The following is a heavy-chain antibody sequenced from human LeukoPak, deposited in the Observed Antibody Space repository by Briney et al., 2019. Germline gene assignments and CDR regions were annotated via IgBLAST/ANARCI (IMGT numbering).Heavy chain of an antibody. CDR2: IKHDGSEK. CDR3: ATQASYDFWSGLSYFDN. Sequence: GGSLRLSCAASGFTFNTYWMTWVRQAPGKGLQWVANIKHDGSEKNYVDSVKGRFTISRDNAKKSLYLQMSSLRGEDTAVYYCATQASYDFWSGLSYFDNWGQGTLVGVSS. V-gene: IGHV3-7*01. D-gene: IGHD3-3*01. J-gene: IGHJ4*02. CDR1: GFTFNTYW.